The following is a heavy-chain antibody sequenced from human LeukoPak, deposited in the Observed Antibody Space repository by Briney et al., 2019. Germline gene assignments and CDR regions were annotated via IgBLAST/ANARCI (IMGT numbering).Heavy chain of an antibody. CDR2: ISNSGGTT. J-gene: IGHJ4*02. CDR3: AKVTANYDSGS. V-gene: IGHV3-23*01. D-gene: IGHD3-10*01. Sequence: GGSLRLSCAASGFTFSSYAMSWVRQAPGKGLEWVASISNSGGTTYYADSVKGRFTISRDNTKSTLYLQMNSLRVEDTAVYYCAKVTANYDSGSWGQGTLVTVSS. CDR1: GFTFSSYA.